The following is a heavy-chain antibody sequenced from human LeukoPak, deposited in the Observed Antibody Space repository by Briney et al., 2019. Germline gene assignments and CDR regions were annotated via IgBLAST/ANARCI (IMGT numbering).Heavy chain of an antibody. Sequence: PGGSLRLSCAASGFTFSSYAMSWVRQAPGKGLEWVSAISGSGGSTYYADFVKGRFTISRDNSKNTLYLQMNSLRAEDTAVYYCAKGTIVVVVAAFDYWGQGTLVTVSS. V-gene: IGHV3-23*01. D-gene: IGHD2-15*01. CDR2: ISGSGGST. CDR1: GFTFSSYA. CDR3: AKGTIVVVVAAFDY. J-gene: IGHJ4*02.